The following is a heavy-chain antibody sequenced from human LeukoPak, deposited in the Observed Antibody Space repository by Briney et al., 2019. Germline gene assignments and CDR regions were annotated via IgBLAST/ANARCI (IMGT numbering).Heavy chain of an antibody. CDR2: INSDGSIT. D-gene: IGHD5-18*01. V-gene: IGHV3-74*01. J-gene: IGHJ6*02. Sequence: GGSLRLSCAASGFTFTTYWMHWVRQAPGKGLVWVSHINSDGSITSYADSVKGRFTISRDNAKNTLYLQMNSPRAEDTAVYYCARDAVDTANAVWGQGTTVTVSS. CDR3: ARDAVDTANAV. CDR1: GFTFTTYW.